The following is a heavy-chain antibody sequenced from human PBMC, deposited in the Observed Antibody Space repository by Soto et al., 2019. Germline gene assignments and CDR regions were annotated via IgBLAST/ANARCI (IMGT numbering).Heavy chain of an antibody. CDR3: ATLGYCSSTSCQRHYYYYGMDV. D-gene: IGHD2-2*01. V-gene: IGHV3-30*03. J-gene: IGHJ6*02. CDR1: GFTFSSYG. CDR2: ISYDGSNK. Sequence: QVQLVESGGGVVQPGRSLRLSCAASGFTFSSYGMHWVRQAPGKGLEWVAVISYDGSNKYYADSVKGRFTISRDNSKNTLYLQMNSLRAEDTAVYYCATLGYCSSTSCQRHYYYYGMDVWGQGTTVTVSS.